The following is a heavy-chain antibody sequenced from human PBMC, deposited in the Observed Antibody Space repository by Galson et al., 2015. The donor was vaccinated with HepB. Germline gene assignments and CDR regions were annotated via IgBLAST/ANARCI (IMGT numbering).Heavy chain of an antibody. Sequence: LSLTCAVSGGSISSNNWWSWVRQPPGKGLEWIGEIYHSGSTNYNPSLKSRVTISVDKSKNQFSLKLSSVTAADTAVYYCARDHGSGDYAADYWGQGTLVTVSS. CDR1: GGSISSNNW. V-gene: IGHV4-4*02. J-gene: IGHJ4*02. CDR2: IYHSGST. CDR3: ARDHGSGDYAADY. D-gene: IGHD2-21*02.